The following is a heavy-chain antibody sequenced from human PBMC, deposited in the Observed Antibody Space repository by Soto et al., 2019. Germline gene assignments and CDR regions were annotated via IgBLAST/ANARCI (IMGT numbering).Heavy chain of an antibody. J-gene: IGHJ6*01. CDR2: ISYDGSNK. CDR3: ASPLPPYDYYGMDV. V-gene: IGHV3-30-3*01. CDR1: GFTFSSYA. Sequence: QVQLVESGGGVVQPGRSLRLSCAASGFTFSSYAMHWVRQAPGKGLEWVAVISYDGSNKYYADSVKGRFTISRDNSKNTLYLQMNSLRAEDTAVYYCASPLPPYDYYGMDVW.